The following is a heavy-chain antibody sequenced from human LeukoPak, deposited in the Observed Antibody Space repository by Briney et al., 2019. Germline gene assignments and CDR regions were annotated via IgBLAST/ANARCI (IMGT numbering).Heavy chain of an antibody. CDR2: ISNNGRNK. Sequence: GGSLRLSCAASGFTFSTYAIHWVRQAPGKGLEWVACISNNGRNKDYADSVKGRFTISRDNPKNTLYLQVNSLRPDDTAVYYCTRDLTGHYSIDYWGQGTLVTVSS. CDR3: TRDLTGHYSIDY. CDR1: GFTFSTYA. J-gene: IGHJ4*02. V-gene: IGHV3-30*04. D-gene: IGHD3-22*01.